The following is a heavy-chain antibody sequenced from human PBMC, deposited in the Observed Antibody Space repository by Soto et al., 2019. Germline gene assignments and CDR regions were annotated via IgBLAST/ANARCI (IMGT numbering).Heavy chain of an antibody. Sequence: EVQLVESGGGLVQPGRSLRLSCAGSGFTFDAHAMHWVRQAPGKGLEWVSTISWNSDNIHYADSVKGRFTISRDNAKNSLYLQLNSLRAEDTALYYCARCGTTSSFSHIPSWGQGTLVTVSS. D-gene: IGHD1-7*01. CDR1: GFTFDAHA. V-gene: IGHV3-9*01. CDR3: ARCGTTSSFSHIPS. CDR2: ISWNSDNI. J-gene: IGHJ4*02.